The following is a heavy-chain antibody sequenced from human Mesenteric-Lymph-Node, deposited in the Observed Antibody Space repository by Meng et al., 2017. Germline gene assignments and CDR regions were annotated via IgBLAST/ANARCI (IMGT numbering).Heavy chain of an antibody. V-gene: IGHV1-2*02. J-gene: IGHJ4*02. Sequence: ASVKVSCKASGYTFTGYYMHWVRQAPGQGLEWMGWINPNSGGTNYAQKFQGRVTMTWDTSISTAYMELSSLRSEDTAVYYCARQTYYYDSSGYYYDYWGQGTLVTVSS. CDR2: INPNSGGT. D-gene: IGHD3-22*01. CDR3: ARQTYYYDSSGYYYDY. CDR1: GYTFTGYY.